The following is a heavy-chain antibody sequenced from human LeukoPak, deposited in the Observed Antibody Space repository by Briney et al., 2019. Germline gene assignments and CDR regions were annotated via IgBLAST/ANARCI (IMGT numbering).Heavy chain of an antibody. Sequence: ASVKVSCKASGYTFTGYYMHWVRQAPGQGLEWMGWINPNSGGTNYAQKFQGGVTMTRDTSISTAYMELSRLRSDDTAVYYCARGSMVTAIYYFDYWGQGTLVTVSS. D-gene: IGHD2-21*02. CDR1: GYTFTGYY. CDR2: INPNSGGT. J-gene: IGHJ4*02. V-gene: IGHV1-2*02. CDR3: ARGSMVTAIYYFDY.